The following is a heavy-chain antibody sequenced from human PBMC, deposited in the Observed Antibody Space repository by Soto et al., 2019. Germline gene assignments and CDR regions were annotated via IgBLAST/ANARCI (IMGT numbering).Heavy chain of an antibody. J-gene: IGHJ4*02. Sequence: QVHLVQSGAEVKKPGASVKVSCQASGYAFTTYGITWVRQAPGQGLEWMGWISAHNGNTNYAQKLQGRVTVTRDTSTSTAYMELRSLRSDVTAVYYCARGRYWDYWGQGALVTVSS. CDR3: ARGRYWDY. V-gene: IGHV1-18*01. D-gene: IGHD2-8*02. CDR1: GYAFTTYG. CDR2: ISAHNGNT.